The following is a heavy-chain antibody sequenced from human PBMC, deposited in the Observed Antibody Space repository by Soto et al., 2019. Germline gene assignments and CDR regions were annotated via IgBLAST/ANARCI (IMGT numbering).Heavy chain of an antibody. Sequence: PGGSLRLSCAASGFTFSSYAMYWVRQAPGKGLEWVSVISGSGGSTYYADSVKGRFTISRDNSKSTLYLQMNSLRAEDTAVYYCAKDESRRNRRYFDLWGRGTLVTV. CDR1: GFTFSSYA. CDR2: ISGSGGST. D-gene: IGHD4-4*01. CDR3: AKDESRRNRRYFDL. J-gene: IGHJ2*01. V-gene: IGHV3-23*01.